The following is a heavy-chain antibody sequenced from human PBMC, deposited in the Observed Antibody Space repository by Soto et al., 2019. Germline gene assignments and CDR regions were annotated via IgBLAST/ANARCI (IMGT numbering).Heavy chain of an antibody. CDR1: GGSISSYY. V-gene: IGHV4-4*07. CDR3: ARANSPYYYYGMDV. J-gene: IGHJ6*02. CDR2: IYTSGST. Sequence: SETLSLTCTVSGGSISSYYWSWIRQPAGKGLEWIGRIYTSGSTNYNPSLKSRVTMSEDTSKNQFSLKLRSVTAADTAVYYCARANSPYYYYGMDVWGQGTTVTISS. D-gene: IGHD2-21*01.